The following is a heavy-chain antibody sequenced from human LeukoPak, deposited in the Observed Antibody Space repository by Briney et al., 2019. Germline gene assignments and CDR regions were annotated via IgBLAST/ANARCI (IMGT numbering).Heavy chain of an antibody. J-gene: IGHJ4*01. Sequence: GGSLRLSCAGSGDDFSRHTMNWVRRAPGKGLEWISYISSSNSPIYYADSVKGRFTISRDNARTSLYLQMNSLRAEDTAMYYCARDAQRGFDYSNSLKYWGHGTLVTVSS. V-gene: IGHV3-48*01. CDR1: GDDFSRHT. D-gene: IGHD4-11*01. CDR3: ARDAQRGFDYSNSLKY. CDR2: ISSSNSPI.